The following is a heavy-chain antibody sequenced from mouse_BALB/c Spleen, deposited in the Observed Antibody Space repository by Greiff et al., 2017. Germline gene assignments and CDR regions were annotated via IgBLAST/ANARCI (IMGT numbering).Heavy chain of an antibody. Sequence: EVKLMESGGGLVKPGGSLKLSCAASGFTFSSYAMSWVRQTPEKRLEWVASISSGGSTYYPDSVKGRFTISRDNARNILYLQMSSLRSEDTAMYYCARGGYDYGYGFDYWGQGTTLTVSS. CDR3: ARGGYDYGYGFDY. CDR1: GFTFSSYA. D-gene: IGHD1-2*01. V-gene: IGHV5-6-5*01. J-gene: IGHJ2*01. CDR2: ISSGGST.